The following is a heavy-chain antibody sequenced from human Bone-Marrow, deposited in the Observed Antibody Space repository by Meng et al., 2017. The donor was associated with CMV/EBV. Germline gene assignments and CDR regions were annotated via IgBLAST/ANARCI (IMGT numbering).Heavy chain of an antibody. V-gene: IGHV4-61*01. CDR1: GGSVSSGSYY. CDR3: ARGYSSSRETLTFDY. CDR2: IYYSGST. D-gene: IGHD6-13*01. J-gene: IGHJ4*02. Sequence: SETLSLTCTVSGGSVSSGSYYWSWIRQPPGKGLEWIGYIYYSGSTNYNPSLKSRVTISVDTSKNQFSLKLSSVTAADTAVYYCARGYSSSRETLTFDYWGQGTLVTVSS.